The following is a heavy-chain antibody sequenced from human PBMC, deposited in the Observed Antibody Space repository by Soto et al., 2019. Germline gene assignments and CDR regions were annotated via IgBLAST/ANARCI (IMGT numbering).Heavy chain of an antibody. CDR3: ASDGIAGEAGRGYYGMHV. Sequence: ASVKVSFKASGYTFTSYGISWVRQAPGQGLEWMGWISAYNGNTNYAQKLQGRVTMTTDTSTSTAYMELRSLRSGDTAVYYCASDGIAGEAGRGYYGMHVCGQGTTVTVS. J-gene: IGHJ6*02. D-gene: IGHD7-27*01. CDR1: GYTFTSYG. V-gene: IGHV1-18*04. CDR2: ISAYNGNT.